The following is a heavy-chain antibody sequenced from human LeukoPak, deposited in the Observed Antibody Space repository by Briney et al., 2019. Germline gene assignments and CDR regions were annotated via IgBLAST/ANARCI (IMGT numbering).Heavy chain of an antibody. CDR2: IIPILGIA. D-gene: IGHD3-9*01. J-gene: IGHJ5*02. CDR3: ARVVLRYYDILTGSNWFDP. CDR1: GGTFSSYA. V-gene: IGHV1-69*04. Sequence: SVKVSCKASGGTFSSYAISWVRQAPGQGLEWMGRIIPILGIANYAQKFQGRVTITADKSTSTAYMELSSLRSEDTAVYYCARVVLRYYDILTGSNWFDPWGQGTLVTVSS.